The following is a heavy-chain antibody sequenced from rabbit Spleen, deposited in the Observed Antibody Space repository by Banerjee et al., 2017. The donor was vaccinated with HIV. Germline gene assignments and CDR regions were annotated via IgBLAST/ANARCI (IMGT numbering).Heavy chain of an antibody. D-gene: IGHD8-1*01. V-gene: IGHV1S40*01. CDR3: ARDTGSSFSSYGMDL. Sequence: QSLEESGGDLVKPGASLTLTCKASGFDLSGNYWMCWVRQAPGKGLEWIGCIYSSAFITWYASWAKGRFTCSKTSSTTVTLQMTSLTVADTATYFCARDTGSSFSSYGMDLWGQGTLVTVS. CDR2: IYSSAFIT. CDR1: GFDLSGNYW. J-gene: IGHJ6*01.